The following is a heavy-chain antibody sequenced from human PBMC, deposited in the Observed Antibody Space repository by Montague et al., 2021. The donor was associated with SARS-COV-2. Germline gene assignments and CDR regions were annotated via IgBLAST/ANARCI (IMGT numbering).Heavy chain of an antibody. CDR1: GVSVTDYY. D-gene: IGHD3-16*01. J-gene: IGHJ4*02. CDR2: VLYNKGT. Sequence: SETLSLTCTVSGVSVTDYYWSWIRQPPGKGLEWVGDVLYNKGTNSNPSLKSRVAISVDTSKNQFSLRLTSVTAADPAFYYCWRHPHYDGFNGPPDFWDQGTLGTVSS. CDR3: WRHPHYDGFNGPPDF. V-gene: IGHV4-59*08.